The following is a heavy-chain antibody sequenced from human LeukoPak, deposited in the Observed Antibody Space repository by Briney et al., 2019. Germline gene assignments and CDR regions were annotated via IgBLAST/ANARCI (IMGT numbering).Heavy chain of an antibody. V-gene: IGHV4-61*02. CDR2: IYTSGST. CDR3: ASGGVVPATYYYYYYMDV. J-gene: IGHJ6*03. D-gene: IGHD2-2*01. CDR1: GGSISSGSYY. Sequence: SQTLSLTCTVSGGSISSGSYYWSWIRQPAGKGLEWIERIYTSGSTNYNPSLESRVTISVDTSKNQFSLKLSSVTTADTAVYYCASGGVVPATYYYYYYMDVWGKGTTVTVSS.